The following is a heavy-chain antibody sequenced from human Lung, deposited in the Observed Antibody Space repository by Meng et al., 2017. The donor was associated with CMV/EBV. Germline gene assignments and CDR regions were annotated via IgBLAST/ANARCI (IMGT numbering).Heavy chain of an antibody. D-gene: IGHD2-8*01. CDR1: GYTFTGYY. Sequence: ASVKVSCKASGYTFTGYYMHWVRQAPGQGLEWMGWINPNSGGTNYAQKFQGSVTMTRDTSISTAYMELSRLRSDDTAVYYCARDLGDDCTNGVCYSVDAFDIWGQGTMVTVSS. V-gene: IGHV1-2*02. J-gene: IGHJ3*02. CDR3: ARDLGDDCTNGVCYSVDAFDI. CDR2: INPNSGGT.